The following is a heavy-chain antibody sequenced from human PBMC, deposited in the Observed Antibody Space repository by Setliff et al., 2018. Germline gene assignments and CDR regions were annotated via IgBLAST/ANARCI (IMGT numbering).Heavy chain of an antibody. Sequence: PSETLSLTCTVSGGSISSSNWWTWVRQSPGKGLEWIGYIYHDGPSVHYNPSLKSRVTMSVDTSKNHVSLKLSSVTAADTAVYYCARAHTWSLPNDNSGYPGWFDPWGQGTLVTVSS. CDR2: IYHDGPSV. CDR1: GGSISSSNW. J-gene: IGHJ5*02. V-gene: IGHV4-4*02. D-gene: IGHD3-22*01. CDR3: ARAHTWSLPNDNSGYPGWFDP.